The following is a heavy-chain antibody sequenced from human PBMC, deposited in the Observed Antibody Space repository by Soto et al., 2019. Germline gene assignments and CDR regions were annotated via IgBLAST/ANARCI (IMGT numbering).Heavy chain of an antibody. J-gene: IGHJ6*02. D-gene: IGHD4-17*01. CDR3: ARWDHDYGYLDV. Sequence: PSQTLSLTCDISGDSVSSNRGAWTWIRQSPSRGLEWLGRTYYRSKWYNEYGLSVKSRITINADTCKNQFSLQLSSVTPEDAAVYYCARWDHDYGYLDVWGLGTTVTVSS. CDR1: GDSVSSNRGA. CDR2: TYYRSKWYN. V-gene: IGHV6-1*01.